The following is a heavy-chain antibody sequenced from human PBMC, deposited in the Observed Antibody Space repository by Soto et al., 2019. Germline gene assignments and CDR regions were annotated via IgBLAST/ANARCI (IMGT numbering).Heavy chain of an antibody. V-gene: IGHV3-21*01. CDR3: ARDPVVVVAATYWYFDL. CDR1: GFTFSSYS. Sequence: EVQLVESGGGLVKPGGSLRLSCAASGFTFSSYSMNWVRQAPGKGLEWVSSISSSSSYIYYADSVKGRFTISRDNAKNSLYLQMNSLRAEDTAVNYCARDPVVVVAATYWYFDLWGRGTLVTVSS. J-gene: IGHJ2*01. D-gene: IGHD2-15*01. CDR2: ISSSSSYI.